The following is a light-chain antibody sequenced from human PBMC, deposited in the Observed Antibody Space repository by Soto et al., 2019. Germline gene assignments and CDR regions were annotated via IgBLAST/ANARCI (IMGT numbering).Light chain of an antibody. J-gene: IGKJ2*01. V-gene: IGKV1-5*03. Sequence: DIQMTQSPSTLSSSVGDRVTITCRASQSISSCLAWYQQKPGKAPKLLIYQASSLESGVPPRFSGSGSGTEFTLTISSLQPEDFSTYYCQEYNSYSPYTFGQGTKLEIK. CDR3: QEYNSYSPYT. CDR1: QSISSC. CDR2: QAS.